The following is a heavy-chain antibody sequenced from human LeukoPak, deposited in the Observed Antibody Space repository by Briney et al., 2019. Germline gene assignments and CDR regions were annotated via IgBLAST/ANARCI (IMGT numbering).Heavy chain of an antibody. J-gene: IGHJ4*02. Sequence: MASETLSLTGTVSGGSISSYYWSWIRQPPGKGLEWIGYIYYSGSTNYNPSLKSRVTISVDTSKNQFSLKLSSVTAADTAVYYCARGPLFFSVTTYYFDYWGQGTLVTVSS. D-gene: IGHD2-21*01. CDR3: ARGPLFFSVTTYYFDY. V-gene: IGHV4-59*01. CDR1: GGSISSYY. CDR2: IYYSGST.